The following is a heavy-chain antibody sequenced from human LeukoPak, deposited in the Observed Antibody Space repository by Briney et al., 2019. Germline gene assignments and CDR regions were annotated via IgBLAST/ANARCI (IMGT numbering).Heavy chain of an antibody. J-gene: IGHJ4*02. D-gene: IGHD3-22*01. CDR1: GFTFSSYG. V-gene: IGHV3-33*01. Sequence: PGGSLRLSCAASGFTFSSYGMHWDRQAPGKGLEWVAVIWYDGSNKYYADSVKGRFTISRDNSKNTLYLQMNSLRAEDTAVYYCARDRSGLGKDYDSSGAIDYWGQGTLVTVSS. CDR2: IWYDGSNK. CDR3: ARDRSGLGKDYDSSGAIDY.